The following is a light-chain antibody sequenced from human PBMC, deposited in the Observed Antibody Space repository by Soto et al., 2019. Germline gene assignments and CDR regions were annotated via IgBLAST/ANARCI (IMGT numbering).Light chain of an antibody. CDR1: QSVISNY. J-gene: IGKJ1*01. CDR3: HHYPSPSWT. Sequence: EIVLAQSPGTGSLSPLEIAGLAGMASQSVISNYLAWYQQKPGQAPRLLIFGASSRATGIPDKFSGSGSGTDFTLTISRLEPDDFAVYYCHHYPSPSWTFGQGTKVDIK. CDR2: GAS. V-gene: IGKV3-20*01.